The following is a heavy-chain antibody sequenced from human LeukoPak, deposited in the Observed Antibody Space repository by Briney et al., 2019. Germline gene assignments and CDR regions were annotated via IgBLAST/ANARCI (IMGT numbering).Heavy chain of an antibody. Sequence: GGSLRLSCAASGFSFDDYGMSWVRQAPGKGLEWASGINWNGGSTGYADSVKGRFTISRDNAKNSLYLQMNSLRAEDTALYYCARALRTPYYYDSSGYYYDAFDIWGQGTMVTASS. CDR1: GFSFDDYG. J-gene: IGHJ3*02. CDR3: ARALRTPYYYDSSGYYYDAFDI. D-gene: IGHD3-22*01. V-gene: IGHV3-20*04. CDR2: INWNGGST.